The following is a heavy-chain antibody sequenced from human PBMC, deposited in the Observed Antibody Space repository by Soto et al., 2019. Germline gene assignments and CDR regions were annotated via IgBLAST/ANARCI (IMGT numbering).Heavy chain of an antibody. CDR3: GPGSESSSPGHWFDP. J-gene: IGHJ5*02. V-gene: IGHV3-64D*06. CDR1: GFTFSSYA. Sequence: PGGSLRLSCTASGFTFSSYAMHWVRQAPGKGLEYVSAISSNGGSTYYADSVKGRFTISRDNSKNTLYLQMSSLRAEDTAVYYWGPGSESSSPGHWFDPWGQGXLVTVTS. CDR2: ISSNGGST. D-gene: IGHD6-6*01.